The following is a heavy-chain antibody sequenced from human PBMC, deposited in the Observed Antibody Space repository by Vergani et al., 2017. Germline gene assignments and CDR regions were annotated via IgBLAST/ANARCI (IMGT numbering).Heavy chain of an antibody. CDR1: GYSISSGYY. CDR2: IYHSGST. Sequence: QVQLQESGPGLVKPSETLSLTCAVSGYSISSGYYWGWIRQPPGQGLEWIGSIYHSGSTYYNPSLKSRVTISVDTSKNQFSLKLSSVTAADTAVYYCAREGRGGYCSGGSCYSGWYFDLWGRGTLVTVSS. CDR3: AREGRGGYCSGGSCYSGWYFDL. V-gene: IGHV4-38-2*02. J-gene: IGHJ2*01. D-gene: IGHD2-15*01.